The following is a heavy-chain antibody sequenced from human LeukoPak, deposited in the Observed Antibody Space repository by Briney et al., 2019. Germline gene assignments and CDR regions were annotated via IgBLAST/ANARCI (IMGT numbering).Heavy chain of an antibody. CDR1: GFTFSSYE. V-gene: IGHV3-23*01. J-gene: IGHJ4*02. D-gene: IGHD6-19*01. Sequence: PGGSLRLSCAASGFTFSSYEMSWVRQAPGKGLEWVSAISGSGGSTYYADSVKGRFTISRDNSKNTLYLQMNSLRAEDTAVYYCARGSAPRRYSSGWYYFDYWGQGTLVTVSS. CDR2: ISGSGGST. CDR3: ARGSAPRRYSSGWYYFDY.